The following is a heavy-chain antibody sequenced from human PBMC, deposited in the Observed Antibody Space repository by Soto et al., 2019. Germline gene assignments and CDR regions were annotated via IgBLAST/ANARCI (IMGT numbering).Heavy chain of an antibody. CDR3: AREDGYNYLNY. V-gene: IGHV1-46*01. CDR2: INPSGGST. J-gene: IGHJ4*02. D-gene: IGHD5-12*01. Sequence: QVQLVQSGAEVKKPGASVKISCKASGYTFTSYYMHWVRQAPGQGLEWMGIINPSGGSTSYPQKFQAGVTMTSHTSTSTVYMELSSLRSEDTAVYYCAREDGYNYLNYWGQGTLVTVSS. CDR1: GYTFTSYY.